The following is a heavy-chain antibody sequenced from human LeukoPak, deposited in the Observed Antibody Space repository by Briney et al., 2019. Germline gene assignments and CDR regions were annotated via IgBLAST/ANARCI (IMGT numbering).Heavy chain of an antibody. CDR3: AKVAYYYGSGSRNFDY. CDR1: GFTFSSYV. J-gene: IGHJ4*02. V-gene: IGHV3-23*01. Sequence: QTGGSLRLSCAASGFTFSSYVMSWVRQAPGKGLDWVSTITGNGGTTYYADSVKGRFTISRDNSKNTLYLQMNSLRAEDTAVYYCAKVAYYYGSGSRNFDYWGQGTLVTVSS. D-gene: IGHD3-10*01. CDR2: ITGNGGTT.